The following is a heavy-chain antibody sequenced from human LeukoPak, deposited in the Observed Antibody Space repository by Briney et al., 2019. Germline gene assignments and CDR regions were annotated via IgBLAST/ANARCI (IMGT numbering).Heavy chain of an antibody. D-gene: IGHD5-24*01. Sequence: SETLSLTCTVSGGSIRSYYWSWIREPPEKGLGWIGYIYYSGSINYNPSLKSRVTRSVVTSKNQFSLKLSSVTAADTAVYYCARMATIQSYYGMDVWGQGTTVTVSS. CDR1: GGSIRSYY. CDR3: ARMATIQSYYGMDV. V-gene: IGHV4-59*08. J-gene: IGHJ6*02. CDR2: IYYSGSI.